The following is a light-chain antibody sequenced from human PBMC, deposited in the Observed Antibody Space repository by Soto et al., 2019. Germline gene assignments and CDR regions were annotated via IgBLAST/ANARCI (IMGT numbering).Light chain of an antibody. Sequence: EIVLTQSPATLSLSPLEIATLSCMASQSVSSYLAWYQQKPGQAPRLLIYDASTRATVIPARFSGSGSGTEFTLTISSLQSEDFAVYYCQQYNDWPPITFGQGTRLEIK. J-gene: IGKJ5*01. V-gene: IGKV3-15*01. CDR2: DAS. CDR1: QSVSSY. CDR3: QQYNDWPPIT.